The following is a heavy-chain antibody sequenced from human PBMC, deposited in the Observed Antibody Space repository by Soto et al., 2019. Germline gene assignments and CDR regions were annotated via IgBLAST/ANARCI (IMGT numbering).Heavy chain of an antibody. D-gene: IGHD2-2*01. Sequence: EVKLVESGGGLVQPGGSLRLSCAASGFTFSTFWMTWVRQGPGKGPEWVATIKQDGSEKYYVDSVKGRFTISRDNTKKSVSLQMNSLRAEDTAVYYCASRYLEHCSSAWCSAPYDWWGQGTLVTVSS. V-gene: IGHV3-7*05. CDR2: IKQDGSEK. CDR1: GFTFSTFW. J-gene: IGHJ4*02. CDR3: ASRYLEHCSSAWCSAPYDW.